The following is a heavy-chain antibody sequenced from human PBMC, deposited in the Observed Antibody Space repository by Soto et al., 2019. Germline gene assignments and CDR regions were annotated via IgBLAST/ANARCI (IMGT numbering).Heavy chain of an antibody. J-gene: IGHJ4*02. D-gene: IGHD3-10*01. CDR3: VRSSGVPTPDFAY. Sequence: QVRLVESGGGVVQPGMSLRLSCAASGFTFNLYAMHWVRQAPGKGLEWVAVISHDGTSRYYADSVKGRVTISRDNSKSMVFVQMNSLGVEDTAVYYCVRSSGVPTPDFAYWGQGTLVTVSS. CDR2: ISHDGTSR. CDR1: GFTFNLYA. V-gene: IGHV3-30-3*01.